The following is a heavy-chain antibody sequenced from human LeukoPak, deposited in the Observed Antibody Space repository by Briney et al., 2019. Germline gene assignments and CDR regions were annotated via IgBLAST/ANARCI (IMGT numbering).Heavy chain of an antibody. CDR2: IQYSGST. J-gene: IGHJ6*03. CDR1: GGSISSYY. CDR3: ARVSWFPGTSYYYMDV. D-gene: IGHD1-1*01. Sequence: PSETLSLTCTVSGGSISSYYWSWIRQPPGKGLEWIGYIQYSGSTNYNPSLKSRVTISVDTSKNRFSLKLSSVTAADTAVYYCARVSWFPGTSYYYMDVWGKGTTVTVSS. V-gene: IGHV4-59*01.